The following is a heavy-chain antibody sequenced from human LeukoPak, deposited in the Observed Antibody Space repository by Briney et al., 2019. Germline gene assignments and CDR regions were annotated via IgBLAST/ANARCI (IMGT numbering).Heavy chain of an antibody. CDR1: GFTFDDYA. Sequence: SLKISCAASGFTFDDYAMHWVRQAPGKGLEWVSGISWNSGSIGYADSVKGRFTISRDNAKNSLYLQMNSLRAEDTALYYCAMSRHYYDSSGYPADYWGQGTLVTVSS. CDR2: ISWNSGSI. J-gene: IGHJ4*02. V-gene: IGHV3-9*01. D-gene: IGHD3-22*01. CDR3: AMSRHYYDSSGYPADY.